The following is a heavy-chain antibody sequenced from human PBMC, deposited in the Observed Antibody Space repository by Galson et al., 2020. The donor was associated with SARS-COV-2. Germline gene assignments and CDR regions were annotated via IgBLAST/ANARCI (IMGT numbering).Heavy chain of an antibody. CDR1: GYTFSAYG. CDR2: INTNTGKP. Sequence: ASVKVSCKASGYTFSAYGMNWVRQAPGKGLEWIGWINTNTGKPTYAQAFTGRFVLSLYTSVNTAYLQITGLKTEDTAVYFCARDTGWWYFDLWGRGSLVTVSS. V-gene: IGHV7-4-1*02. J-gene: IGHJ2*01. CDR3: ARDTGWWYFDL.